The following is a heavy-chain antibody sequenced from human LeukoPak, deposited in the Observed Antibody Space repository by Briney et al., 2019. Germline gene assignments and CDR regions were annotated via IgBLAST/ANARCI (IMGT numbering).Heavy chain of an antibody. CDR2: ISGSTSVI. J-gene: IGHJ6*03. Sequence: GGSLRLSCSASGFTFSTHTMAWVRQDPGKGLEWVSYISGSTSVIYYADSVKGRFTISRDNAKNSLYLQMNSLRTEDTAIYYCARGLYYIDVWGNGTAVTVS. CDR1: GFTFSTHT. V-gene: IGHV3-48*01. CDR3: ARGLYYIDV.